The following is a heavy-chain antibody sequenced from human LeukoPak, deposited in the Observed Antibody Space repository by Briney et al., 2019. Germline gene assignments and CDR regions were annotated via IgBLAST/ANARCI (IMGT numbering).Heavy chain of an antibody. Sequence: VKVSCKASGGTFSSYAISWVRQAPGQGLEWMGGIIPIFGTANYAQKFQGRVTITADESTSTAYMELSSLRVEDTAVYYCARMPSDDILTGFQFRFSGSYEFDCWGQGTLVTVSS. V-gene: IGHV1-69*13. CDR1: GGTFSSYA. CDR2: IIPIFGTA. CDR3: ARMPSDDILTGFQFRFSGSYEFDC. J-gene: IGHJ4*02. D-gene: IGHD3-9*01.